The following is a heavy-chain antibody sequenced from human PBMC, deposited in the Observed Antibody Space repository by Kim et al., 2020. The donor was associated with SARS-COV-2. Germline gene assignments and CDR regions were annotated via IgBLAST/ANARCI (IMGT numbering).Heavy chain of an antibody. Sequence: SVKVSCKASGGTFSSYAISWVRQAPGQGLEWMGGIIPIFGTANYAQKFQGRVTITADESMSTAYMELSSLRSEDTAVYYCARKEEGNGYSSGGYVLWGKGNLVKVYS. D-gene: IGHD6-19*01. J-gene: IGHJ4*02. V-gene: IGHV1-69*13. CDR3: ARKEEGNGYSSGGYVL. CDR1: GGTFSSYA. CDR2: IIPIFGTA.